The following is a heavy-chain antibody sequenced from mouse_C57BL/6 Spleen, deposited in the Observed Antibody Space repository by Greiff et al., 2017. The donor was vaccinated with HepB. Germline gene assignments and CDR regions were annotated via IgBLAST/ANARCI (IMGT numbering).Heavy chain of an antibody. J-gene: IGHJ2*01. Sequence: EVQLQQSGPVPVKPGASVKMSCKASGYTFTDYYMNWVKQSHGKSLEWIGVINPYNGGTSYNQKFKGKATLTVDKSSSTAYMELNSLTSEDSAVYYCARREFITTVVPFDYWGQGTTLTVSS. CDR1: GYTFTDYY. V-gene: IGHV1-19*01. CDR2: INPYNGGT. D-gene: IGHD1-1*01. CDR3: ARREFITTVVPFDY.